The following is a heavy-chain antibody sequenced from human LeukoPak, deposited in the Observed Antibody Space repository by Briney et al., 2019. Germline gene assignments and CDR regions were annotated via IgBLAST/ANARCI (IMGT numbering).Heavy chain of an antibody. V-gene: IGHV3-48*03. CDR1: GFTFGDYA. D-gene: IGHD6-13*01. Sequence: PGGSLRLSCTASGFTFGDYAMSWVRQAPGRGLEWVSYISSSGYTIYYADSVKGRFTISRDNAKNSLYLQINSLRAEDTAVYYCARQGGGYSSSWYVEHYYYMDVWGKGTTVTVSS. CDR2: ISSSGYTI. J-gene: IGHJ6*03. CDR3: ARQGGGYSSSWYVEHYYYMDV.